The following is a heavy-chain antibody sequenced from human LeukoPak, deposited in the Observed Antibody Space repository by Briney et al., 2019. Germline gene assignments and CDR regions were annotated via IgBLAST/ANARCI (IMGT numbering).Heavy chain of an antibody. Sequence: SETLSLTCTVSGGSISSYYWSWIRQPPGKGLEWIGYIYYSGSTNYNPSLKSRVTISVDTSKNQFSLKLSSVTAADTAVYYCARTWWLGTKTTFDYWGQGTLVTVSS. V-gene: IGHV4-59*01. J-gene: IGHJ4*02. CDR1: GGSISSYY. CDR3: ARTWWLGTKTTFDY. CDR2: IYYSGST. D-gene: IGHD5-12*01.